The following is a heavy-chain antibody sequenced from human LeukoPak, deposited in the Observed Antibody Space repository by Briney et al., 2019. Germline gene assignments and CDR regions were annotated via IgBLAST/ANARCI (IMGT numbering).Heavy chain of an antibody. D-gene: IGHD6-13*01. Sequence: GGSLRLSCAASGFTFSNSWMSWVRQAPGKGLEWVGRIKSKTDGGTTDYAAPVKGRFTISRDDPKNTLYLQMNSLKTEDTAVYYCTSRVDGSSWYDETFDHWGQGTLVTVSS. J-gene: IGHJ4*02. CDR2: IKSKTDGGTT. CDR1: GFTFSNSW. CDR3: TSRVDGSSWYDETFDH. V-gene: IGHV3-15*01.